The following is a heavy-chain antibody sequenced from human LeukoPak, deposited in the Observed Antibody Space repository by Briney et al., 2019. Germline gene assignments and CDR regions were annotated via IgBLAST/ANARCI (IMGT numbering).Heavy chain of an antibody. J-gene: IGHJ4*02. V-gene: IGHV1-69*05. CDR2: IIPIFGTA. CDR1: GGTFSSYA. CDR3: APFQYSSSSSTNPFDY. D-gene: IGHD6-6*01. Sequence: SVKVSCKASGGTFSSYAISWVRQAPGQGLEWMGGIIPIFGTANYAQKFQGRVTITTDESTSTAYMELSSLRSEDTAVYYCAPFQYSSSSSTNPFDYWGQGTLVTVCS.